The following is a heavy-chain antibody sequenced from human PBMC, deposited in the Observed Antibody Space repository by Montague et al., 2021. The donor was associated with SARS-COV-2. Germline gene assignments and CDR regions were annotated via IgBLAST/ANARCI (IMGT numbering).Heavy chain of an antibody. CDR2: IDWDEDQ. CDR3: ARSYGDYRDSYFDY. CDR1: GFSPNTSGMC. J-gene: IGHJ4*02. D-gene: IGHD4-17*01. V-gene: IGHV2-70*01. Sequence: PALVKPTQTLTLTCTFSGFSPNTSGMCVSWIRQPPGKALEWLALIDWDEDQYYSTSLKTRLTISKDTSKNQVVLTMTNMDPIDTATYCCARSYGDYRDSYFDYWGQGTLVTVSS.